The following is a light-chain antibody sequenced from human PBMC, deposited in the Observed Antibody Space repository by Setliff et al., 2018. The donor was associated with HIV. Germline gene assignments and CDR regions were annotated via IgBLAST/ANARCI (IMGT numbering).Light chain of an antibody. CDR3: QVWDSSSDLYV. CDR2: DVN. Sequence: QSALTQPRSVSGSPGQSVTISCTGTSSDVADYNYVSWYQHHPGKAPKLLIYDVNKRPSGVPDRFSGSNSGNTATLTISRVEAGDEADYYCQVWDSSSDLYVFGTGTKVTVL. CDR1: SSDVADYNY. V-gene: IGLV2-11*01. J-gene: IGLJ1*01.